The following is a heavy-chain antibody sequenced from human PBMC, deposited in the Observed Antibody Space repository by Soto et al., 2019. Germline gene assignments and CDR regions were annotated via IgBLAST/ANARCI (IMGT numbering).Heavy chain of an antibody. V-gene: IGHV3-23*01. J-gene: IGHJ6*02. Sequence: GGSLRLSCAASGFTFSSYAMSWVRQAPGKGLEWVSAISGSGGSTYYANSVKGRFTISRDHSKNTLYLQMNSLRAEDTAVYYCAKIGDCSSTSCYSTVYYYYGMDVWGQGTTVTVSS. CDR3: AKIGDCSSTSCYSTVYYYYGMDV. D-gene: IGHD2-2*01. CDR1: GFTFSSYA. CDR2: ISGSGGST.